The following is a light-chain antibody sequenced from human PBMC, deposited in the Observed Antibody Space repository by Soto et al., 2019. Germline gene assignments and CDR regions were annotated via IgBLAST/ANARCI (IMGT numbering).Light chain of an antibody. CDR3: QQYTTWPPWT. J-gene: IGKJ1*01. V-gene: IGKV3-15*01. Sequence: EIVMTQSPATLSVSPGERATLSCRASQSVSSNVAWYQQKPGQAPRLLIYGASTRATGIPARFSGSGSGTEFTLTISSLQSEDFAVYYCQQYTTWPPWTFGQGTKVEIK. CDR2: GAS. CDR1: QSVSSN.